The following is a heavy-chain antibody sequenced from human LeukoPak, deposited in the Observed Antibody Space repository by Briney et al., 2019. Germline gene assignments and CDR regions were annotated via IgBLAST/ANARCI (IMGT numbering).Heavy chain of an antibody. Sequence: QPGGSLRLSCAASGFTFSSYGMPWVRRAPGKGLEWVAVISYDGSNKYYADSVKGRFTISRDNSKNTLYLQMNSLRAEDTAVYYCAKEYYDFWSGYPNDAFDIWGQGTMVTVSS. J-gene: IGHJ3*02. CDR2: ISYDGSNK. CDR1: GFTFSSYG. CDR3: AKEYYDFWSGYPNDAFDI. D-gene: IGHD3-3*01. V-gene: IGHV3-30*18.